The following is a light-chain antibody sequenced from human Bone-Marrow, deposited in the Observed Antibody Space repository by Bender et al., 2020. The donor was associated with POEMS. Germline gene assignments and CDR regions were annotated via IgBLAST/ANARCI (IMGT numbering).Light chain of an antibody. J-gene: IGLJ3*02. CDR2: SSH. V-gene: IGLV1-44*01. Sequence: VLTQPPSASGTPGQRVTISCSGGSSNIGAHAVNWYQHLPGTTPKLLIYSSHRRPSEVPDRFSGSRSGTSASLAISGLQSEDEADYYCAVWDDSLNGWVFGGGTKLTVL. CDR3: AVWDDSLNGWV. CDR1: SSNIGAHA.